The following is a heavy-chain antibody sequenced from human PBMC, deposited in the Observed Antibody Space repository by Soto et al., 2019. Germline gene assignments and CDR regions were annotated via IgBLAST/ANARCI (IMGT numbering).Heavy chain of an antibody. V-gene: IGHV3-30*18. J-gene: IGHJ6*02. CDR3: AKDQLRGVRGVITDYDGMDV. CDR2: ISYDGSNK. D-gene: IGHD3-10*01. Sequence: QVQLVESGGGVVQPGRSLRLSCAASGFTFSSYGMHWVRQAPGKGLEWVAVISYDGSNKYYADSVKGRFTISRDNSKNTLYLQMNSLRAEDTAVYYCAKDQLRGVRGVITDYDGMDVWGQGTTVTVSS. CDR1: GFTFSSYG.